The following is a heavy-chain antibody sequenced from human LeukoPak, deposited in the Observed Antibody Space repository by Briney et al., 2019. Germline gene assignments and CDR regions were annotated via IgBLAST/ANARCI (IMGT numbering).Heavy chain of an antibody. D-gene: IGHD3-10*01. CDR3: ARTLGDYGSGSYYY. Sequence: SETLSLTCAVYGGSFSGYYWSWIRQPPGKGLGLIGEINHSGSTNYNPSLKSRVSISVDTSKNQFSLKLSSVTAADTAVYYCARTLGDYGSGSYYYWGQGTLVTVSS. CDR2: INHSGST. J-gene: IGHJ4*02. CDR1: GGSFSGYY. V-gene: IGHV4-34*01.